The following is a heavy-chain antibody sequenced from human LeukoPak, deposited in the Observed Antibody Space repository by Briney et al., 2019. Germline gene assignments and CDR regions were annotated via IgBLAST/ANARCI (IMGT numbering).Heavy chain of an antibody. CDR1: GASVNSSSFY. CDR3: ARHRRYYDDYIDY. V-gene: IGHV4-39*01. D-gene: IGHD3-3*01. Sequence: SETLSLTCSVSGASVNSSSFYWGWIRQSPGKGLEWIAHILFSGSTQYSPSLKSRVTISIDTSKSQFFLKLTSVSAADTAVYYCARHRRYYDDYIDYWGQGTLVVVSS. J-gene: IGHJ4*02. CDR2: ILFSGST.